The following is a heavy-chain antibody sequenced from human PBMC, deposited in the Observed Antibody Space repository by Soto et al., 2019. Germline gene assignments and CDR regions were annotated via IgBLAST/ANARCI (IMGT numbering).Heavy chain of an antibody. J-gene: IGHJ4*02. Sequence: GGSLRLSCAASGFTFSSYSMNWVRQAPGKGLEWVSTIISSSSYIYYADSVKGRFTISRDKAKNSLYLQMNSLRAEDTAVYYCARVREKYSSGQVDYWGQGTLVTVSS. D-gene: IGHD6-19*01. CDR1: GFTFSSYS. V-gene: IGHV3-21*01. CDR2: IISSSSYI. CDR3: ARVREKYSSGQVDY.